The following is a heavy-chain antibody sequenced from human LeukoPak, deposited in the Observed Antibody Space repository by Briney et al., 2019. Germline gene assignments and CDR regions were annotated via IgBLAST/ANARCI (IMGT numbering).Heavy chain of an antibody. CDR3: AFISSGWSILF. V-gene: IGHV7-4-1*02. Sequence: ASVKVSCKTSGYTFTSYAMNWVRQAPGQGLEWVGWINTNTGNPTYAQGFIRRFVFSLDTSVSTAYLQISSLKAEDTAVYYCAFISSGWSILFWGQGTLVTVSS. J-gene: IGHJ4*02. CDR2: INTNTGNP. CDR1: GYTFTSYA. D-gene: IGHD6-19*01.